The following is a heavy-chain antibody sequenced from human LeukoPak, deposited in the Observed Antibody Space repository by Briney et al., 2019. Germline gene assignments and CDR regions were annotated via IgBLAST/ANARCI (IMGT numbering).Heavy chain of an antibody. Sequence: GGSLRLSCAASGFTFSSYAMHWVRQAPGKGLEWVSYISSSSSTIYYADSVKGRFTISRDNAKNSLYLQMNSLRAEDTAVYYCARTRGYSYGYTGYYYGMDVWGQGTTVTVSS. CDR3: ARTRGYSYGYTGYYYGMDV. CDR2: ISSSSSTI. CDR1: GFTFSSYA. V-gene: IGHV3-48*01. D-gene: IGHD5-18*01. J-gene: IGHJ6*02.